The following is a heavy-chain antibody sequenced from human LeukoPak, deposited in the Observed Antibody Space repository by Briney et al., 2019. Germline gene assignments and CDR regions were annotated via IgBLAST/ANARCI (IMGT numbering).Heavy chain of an antibody. CDR3: AKSGGPGIAVAAAGYFDY. D-gene: IGHD6-19*01. CDR1: RFTFSSYG. Sequence: GGSLRLSCAASRFTFSSYGMHWVRQAPGKGLEWVAVISYDGNNKYYADSVKGRFTISRDNSKNTLYLQMNSLRAEDTAVYYCAKSGGPGIAVAAAGYFDYWGQGTLVTVSS. CDR2: ISYDGNNK. J-gene: IGHJ4*02. V-gene: IGHV3-30*18.